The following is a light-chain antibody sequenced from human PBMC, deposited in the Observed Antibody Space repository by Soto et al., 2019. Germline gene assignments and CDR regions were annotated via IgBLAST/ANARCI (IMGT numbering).Light chain of an antibody. J-gene: IGLJ1*01. CDR3: QSYDSSLSGNYV. CDR2: GNS. CDR1: SPNIGAGYD. Sequence: QSVLTQPPSVSGAPGQRVTISCPGSSPNIGAGYDVHWYQQLPGTAPKLLIYGNSNRPSGVPDRFSGSKSGTSASLAITGLQAEDEADYYCQSYDSSLSGNYVFGTGTKLTV. V-gene: IGLV1-40*01.